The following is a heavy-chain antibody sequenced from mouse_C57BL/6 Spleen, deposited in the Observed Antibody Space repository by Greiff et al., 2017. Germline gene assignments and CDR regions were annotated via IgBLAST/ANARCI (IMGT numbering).Heavy chain of an antibody. CDR3: ASALITTVVAYYFDD. CDR2: SYPGDGDT. J-gene: IGHJ2*01. V-gene: IGHV1-82*01. D-gene: IGHD1-1*01. Sequence: QVQLKESGPGLVKPGASVKISCKASGYAFSSSWMNWVKQRPGKGLEWIGRSYPGDGDTNYNGTFKGKGTLTADKSSSTAYMQLSDLTSEDSAVYVCASALITTVVAYYFDDWGQGTTLTVSS. CDR1: GYAFSSSW.